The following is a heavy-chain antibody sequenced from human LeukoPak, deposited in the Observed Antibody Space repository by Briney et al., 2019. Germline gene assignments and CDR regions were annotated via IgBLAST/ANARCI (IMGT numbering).Heavy chain of an antibody. CDR1: GYTFTGYY. V-gene: IGHV1-2*06. CDR2: INPNSGGT. CDR3: AREKLRYSSSSSAGY. Sequence: PGASVKVSCKASGYTFTGYYMHWVRQAPGQGLEWMGRINPNSGGTNYAQKFQGRVTMTRDTSISTAYMELSRLRSDDTAVYYCAREKLRYSSSSSAGYWGQGTLVTVSS. J-gene: IGHJ4*02. D-gene: IGHD6-6*01.